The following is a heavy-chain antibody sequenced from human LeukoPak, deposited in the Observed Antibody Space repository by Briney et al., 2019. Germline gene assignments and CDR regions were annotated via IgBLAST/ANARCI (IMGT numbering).Heavy chain of an antibody. V-gene: IGHV1-2*02. CDR3: ARMDIVVVPAAYRDY. CDR1: GYTFTGYY. CDR2: INPNSGGT. D-gene: IGHD2-2*03. Sequence: ASVKVSCKASGYTFTGYYMHWVRQAPGQGLEWIGWINPNSGGTNYAQKFQGRVTMTRDTSISTAYMELSRLRSDDTAVYYCARMDIVVVPAAYRDYWGQGTLVTVSS. J-gene: IGHJ4*02.